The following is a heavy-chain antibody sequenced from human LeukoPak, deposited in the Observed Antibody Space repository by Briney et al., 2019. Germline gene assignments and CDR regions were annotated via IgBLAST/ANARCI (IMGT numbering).Heavy chain of an antibody. V-gene: IGHV3-74*03. D-gene: IGHD4-17*01. J-gene: IGHJ4*02. Sequence: GGSLRLSCAASGFTFSSYAMSWVRQAPGKGLVWVSRINSDGTGTTYADSVKGRFAISRDNAKNTLYLQVNSLRAEDTAVYYCARDTYGASDYWGQGTLVTVSS. CDR3: ARDTYGASDY. CDR2: INSDGTGT. CDR1: GFTFSSYA.